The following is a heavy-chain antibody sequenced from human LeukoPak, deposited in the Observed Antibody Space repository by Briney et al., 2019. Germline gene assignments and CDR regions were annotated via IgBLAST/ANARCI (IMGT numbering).Heavy chain of an antibody. CDR3: ARGTNYYDSSGYYLYCFEY. CDR2: INPNSGGT. D-gene: IGHD3-22*01. V-gene: IGHV1-2*02. CDR1: GYTFTSYY. Sequence: ASVKVSCKASGYTFTSYYMHWVRQAPGQGLEWMGWINPNSGGTNYAQKFQGRVTMTRDTPISTAYMELSRVTSDDTAVYYCARGTNYYDSSGYYLYCFEYWGQGTLVTVSS. J-gene: IGHJ4*02.